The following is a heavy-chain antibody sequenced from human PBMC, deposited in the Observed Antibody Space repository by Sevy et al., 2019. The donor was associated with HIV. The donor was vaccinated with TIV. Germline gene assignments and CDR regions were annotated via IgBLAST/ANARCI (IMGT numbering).Heavy chain of an antibody. D-gene: IGHD2-2*02. CDR1: GFTFSSYS. CDR3: ARAAPGGCSSTSCYNFDY. V-gene: IGHV3-21*01. J-gene: IGHJ4*02. CDR2: ISSSSSYI. Sequence: LSLTCAASGFTFSSYSMNWVRQAPGKGLEWVSSISSSSSYIYYADSVKGRFTISRDNAKNSLYLQMNSLRAEDTAVYYCARAAPGGCSSTSCYNFDYWGQGTLVTVSS.